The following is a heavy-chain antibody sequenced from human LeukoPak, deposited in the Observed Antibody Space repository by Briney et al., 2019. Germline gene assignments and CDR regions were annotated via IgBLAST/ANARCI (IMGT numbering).Heavy chain of an antibody. Sequence: ASVKVSCKVSGYTLTELSMHCMRQAPGKGLEWMGGFDPEDGETIYAQKFQGRVTMTEDTSTDTAYMELSSLRAEDTAVYYCARDWGYGDSNWFDPWGQGTLVTVSS. CDR1: GYTLTELS. J-gene: IGHJ5*02. CDR3: ARDWGYGDSNWFDP. V-gene: IGHV1-24*01. CDR2: FDPEDGET. D-gene: IGHD4-17*01.